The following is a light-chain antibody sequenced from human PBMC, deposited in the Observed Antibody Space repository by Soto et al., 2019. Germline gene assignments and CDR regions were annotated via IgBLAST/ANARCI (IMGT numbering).Light chain of an antibody. CDR3: QQYKSYSEYT. CDR1: QSISNC. J-gene: IGKJ2*01. Sequence: DIQMTQSPSTLSASVGDRVTITCRASQSISNCLAWYQQKPGKAPKVLIYNASSLEGGVPSRFSGSGSGTEFTLTISSLQPDDFATYCCQQYKSYSEYTFGQGTKLEIK. V-gene: IGKV1-5*03. CDR2: NAS.